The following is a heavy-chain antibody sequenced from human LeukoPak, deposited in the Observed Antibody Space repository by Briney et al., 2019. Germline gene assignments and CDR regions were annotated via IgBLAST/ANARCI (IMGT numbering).Heavy chain of an antibody. CDR2: INPNSGGT. CDR1: GYTFTGYY. D-gene: IGHD5-18*01. J-gene: IGHJ5*02. V-gene: IGHV1-2*02. CDR3: ARGRGLRVNWFDP. Sequence: ASVKVSCKASGYTFTGYYMHWVRQAPGQGLEWMGWINPNSGGTNYAQKFQGRVTITRNTSISTAYMELSSLRSEDTAVYYCARGRGLRVNWFDPWGQGTLVTVSS.